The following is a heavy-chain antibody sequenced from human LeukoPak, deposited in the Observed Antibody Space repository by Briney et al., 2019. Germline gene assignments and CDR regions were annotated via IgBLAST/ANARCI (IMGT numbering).Heavy chain of an antibody. J-gene: IGHJ5*02. CDR3: ARHRDSSSLNYKSNWFDP. V-gene: IGHV5-51*01. Sequence: GESLKISCKGSGYSFTSYWIGWVRQMPGKGLEWMGIIYPGDSDTRYSPSFQGQVTISADKSISTAYLQWSSLKASDTAMYYCARHRDSSSLNYKSNWFDPWGQGTLVTVSS. CDR1: GYSFTSYW. D-gene: IGHD6-13*01. CDR2: IYPGDSDT.